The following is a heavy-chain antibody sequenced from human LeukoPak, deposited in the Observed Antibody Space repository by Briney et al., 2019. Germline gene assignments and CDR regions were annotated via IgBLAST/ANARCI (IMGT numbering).Heavy chain of an antibody. CDR2: ISGSGGST. D-gene: IGHD3-22*01. CDR1: GFTFSSYA. Sequence: GGSLRLSCAASGFTFSSYAMSWVRQAPGKGLEWVSAISGSGGSTYYADSVKGRFTISRDNSKNTLYLQMNSLRAEDTAVYYCAKDGSYYDRSGYYAWGQGTLVTVSS. J-gene: IGHJ5*02. V-gene: IGHV3-23*01. CDR3: AKDGSYYDRSGYYA.